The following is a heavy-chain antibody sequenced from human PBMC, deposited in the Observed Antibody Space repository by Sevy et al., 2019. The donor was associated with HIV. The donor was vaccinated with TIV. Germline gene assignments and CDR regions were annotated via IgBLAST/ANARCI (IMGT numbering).Heavy chain of an antibody. CDR2: IKEDGSDK. CDR1: GFTFSSYW. J-gene: IGHJ6*04. V-gene: IGHV3-7*01. CDR3: ARWDV. Sequence: GGSLRLSCAASGFTFSSYWTNWVRQAPGKGLEWVANIKEDGSDKYYVDSVKGRFTISGDNAQNSLYLEMNSLRAEETAVYYCARWDVWGKGTTVTVSS.